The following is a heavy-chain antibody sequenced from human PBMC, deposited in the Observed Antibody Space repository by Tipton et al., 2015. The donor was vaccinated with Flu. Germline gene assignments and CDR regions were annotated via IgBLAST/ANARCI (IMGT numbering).Heavy chain of an antibody. CDR2: VKHAIGT. CDR1: GGSFSNHY. J-gene: IGHJ6*03. V-gene: IGHV4-34*01. CDR3: ARGRILGVVQPYYYMDV. D-gene: IGHD2-21*01. Sequence: TLSLTCAVYGGSFSNHYWSWIRQPPREGLGWVGEVKHAIGTNYNPSLNSRVTLSADSSRNQFSLRLDSVTAADTAVYYCARGRILGVVQPYYYMDVWGNGTTVTVSS.